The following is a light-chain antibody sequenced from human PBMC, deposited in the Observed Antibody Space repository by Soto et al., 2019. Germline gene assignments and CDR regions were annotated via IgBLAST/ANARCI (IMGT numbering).Light chain of an antibody. V-gene: IGKV3-20*01. CDR3: QQYGNSRM. CDR1: QSFSDNY. J-gene: IGKJ1*01. CDR2: GAS. Sequence: EIVLTQSPGTLSLSPGERATLSCRASQSFSDNYLAWYQQKPGQAPRLLIYGASSRATGIPDRFSGSGSGTDFTLTIRRLEPEDFAVYYCQQYGNSRMFGQGTKVEIK.